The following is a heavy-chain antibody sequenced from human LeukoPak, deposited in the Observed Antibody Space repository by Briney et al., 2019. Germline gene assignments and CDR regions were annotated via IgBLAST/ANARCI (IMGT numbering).Heavy chain of an antibody. CDR2: ISYDGSNK. J-gene: IGHJ1*01. D-gene: IGHD2-15*01. V-gene: IGHV3-30*18. CDR1: GFTFSSYA. CDR3: AKDFATYCSGGCDFQH. Sequence: PGGSLRLSCAASGFTFSSYAIHWVRQAPGKGLEWVAVISYDGSNKYYADSVKGRFTISRDNSKNTLFLQMNSLRAEDTAVYYCAKDFATYCSGGCDFQHWGQGTLVTVSS.